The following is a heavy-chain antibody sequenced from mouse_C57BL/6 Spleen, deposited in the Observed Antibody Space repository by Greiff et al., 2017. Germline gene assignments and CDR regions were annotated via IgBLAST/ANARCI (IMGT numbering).Heavy chain of an antibody. Sequence: EVKVVESGGDLVKPGGSLKLSCAASGFTFSSYGMSWVRQTPDKRLEWVATISSGGSYTYYPDSVKGRFTISRDNAKNTLYLQMSSLKSEDTAMYYCARHGTVVGEGYFDYWGQGTTLTVSS. D-gene: IGHD1-1*01. CDR3: ARHGTVVGEGYFDY. CDR2: ISSGGSYT. V-gene: IGHV5-6*01. J-gene: IGHJ2*01. CDR1: GFTFSSYG.